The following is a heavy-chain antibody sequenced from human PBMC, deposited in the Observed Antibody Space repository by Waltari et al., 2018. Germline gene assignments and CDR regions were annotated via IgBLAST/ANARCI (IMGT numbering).Heavy chain of an antibody. CDR3: TRWHRFDY. J-gene: IGHJ4*02. D-gene: IGHD5-12*01. V-gene: IGHV3-49*03. CDR2: IRSKAYGGTT. CDR1: GFTFCDYA. Sequence: EVQLVESGGGLVQPGRSLRLSCTASGFTFCDYALAWFRQAPGKGLEWVGFIRSKAYGGTTEYAASVKGRFTISRDDSKSIAYLQMNSLKTEDTAVYYCTRWHRFDYWGQGTLVTVSS.